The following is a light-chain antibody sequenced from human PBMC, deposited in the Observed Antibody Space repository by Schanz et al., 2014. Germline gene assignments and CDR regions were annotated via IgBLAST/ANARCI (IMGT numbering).Light chain of an antibody. CDR1: QSVSSRY. J-gene: IGKJ4*01. Sequence: EIVLTQSPGTLSLSPGERATLSCRASQSVSSRYLVWYQQKPGQAPRLLMYGASNRATGIPDRFSGSGSGTDFTLTISRLEPEDFAVYYCQQRSNWPLTFGGGTKVEIK. V-gene: IGKV3D-20*02. CDR3: QQRSNWPLT. CDR2: GAS.